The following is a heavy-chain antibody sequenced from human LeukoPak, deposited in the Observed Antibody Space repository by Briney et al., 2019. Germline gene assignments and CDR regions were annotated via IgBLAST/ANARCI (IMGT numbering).Heavy chain of an antibody. V-gene: IGHV4-4*07. CDR3: ARGDRAVAGAWGWFDP. CDR1: GGSISSYY. D-gene: IGHD6-19*01. J-gene: IGHJ5*02. Sequence: SSETLSLTCTVSGGSISSYYWSWIRQPAGKGPEWIGRIYASGSTNYNPSLKSRVTMSVDTSKNQSSLKLSSVTAADTAVYYCARGDRAVAGAWGWFDPWGQGTLVTVSS. CDR2: IYASGST.